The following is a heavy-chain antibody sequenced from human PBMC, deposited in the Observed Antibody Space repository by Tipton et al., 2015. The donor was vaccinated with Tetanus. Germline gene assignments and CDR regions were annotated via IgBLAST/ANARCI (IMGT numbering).Heavy chain of an antibody. CDR1: GFTFDDYA. J-gene: IGHJ6*02. V-gene: IGHV3-9*01. CDR3: AKDGTYYYGSRYYYYGMDV. CDR2: ISWNSGSI. Sequence: RSLRLSCAASGFTFDDYAMHWVRQAPGKGLEWVSGISWNSGSIGYADSVKGRFTISRDNSKDTMYLQMNSLRAEDTAVYYCAKDGTYYYGSRYYYYGMDVWGQGTTVTVSS. D-gene: IGHD3-10*01.